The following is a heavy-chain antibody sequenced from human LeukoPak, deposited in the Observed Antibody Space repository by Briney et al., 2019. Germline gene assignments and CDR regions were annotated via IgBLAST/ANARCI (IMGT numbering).Heavy chain of an antibody. D-gene: IGHD2-2*01. V-gene: IGHV1-18*01. J-gene: IGHJ6*03. Sequence: ASVKVSCKASGYSFTSYGLTWVRQAPGQGLEWMGWISTYNGSTNYAQNLQGRITMTTDTPTSTAYMELRSLRFDDTAEYYCARSAGGVIVVVTPALSRTRPPYYYYYMDVWGRGTTVTVSS. CDR2: ISTYNGST. CDR3: ARSAGGVIVVVTPALSRTRPPYYYYYMDV. CDR1: GYSFTSYG.